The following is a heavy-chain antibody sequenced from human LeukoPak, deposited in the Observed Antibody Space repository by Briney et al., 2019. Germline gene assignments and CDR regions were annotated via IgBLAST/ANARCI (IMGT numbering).Heavy chain of an antibody. CDR1: GGSISNYY. Sequence: SETLSLTCTVSGGSISNYYWGWIRQPPGKGLEWIGSIYHSGSTYYNPSLKSRVTISVDTSKNQFSLKLSSVTAADTAVYYCARAHYYGSGSYYWGQGTLVTVSS. V-gene: IGHV4-39*01. CDR2: IYHSGST. CDR3: ARAHYYGSGSYY. D-gene: IGHD3-10*01. J-gene: IGHJ4*02.